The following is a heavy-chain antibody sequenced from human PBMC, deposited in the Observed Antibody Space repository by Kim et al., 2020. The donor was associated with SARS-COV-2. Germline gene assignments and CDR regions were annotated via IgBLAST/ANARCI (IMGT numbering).Heavy chain of an antibody. Sequence: KSRVTISVDTSKNQFSLKLSSVTAAETAVYYCARPTKFTGPYQLHNWFDPWGQGTLVTVSS. D-gene: IGHD1-7*01. CDR3: ARPTKFTGPYQLHNWFDP. V-gene: IGHV4-39*01. J-gene: IGHJ5*02.